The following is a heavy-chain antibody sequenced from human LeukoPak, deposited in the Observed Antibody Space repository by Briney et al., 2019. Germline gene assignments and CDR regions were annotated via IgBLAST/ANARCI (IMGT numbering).Heavy chain of an antibody. J-gene: IGHJ6*01. V-gene: IGHV3-23*01. CDR2: ISGSGDNT. D-gene: IGHD2/OR15-2a*01. CDR3: AKMKGHPLQKYYMDV. CDR1: GFTFSGFA. Sequence: PGGSLRLSCAASGFTFSGFAVSWVRRTPGKGLEGVSGISGSGDNTLYAASVKGRFTISRDNSKNTLYLEMNSLRAEDTAIYYCAKMKGHPLQKYYMDVWGQGTTVTVSS.